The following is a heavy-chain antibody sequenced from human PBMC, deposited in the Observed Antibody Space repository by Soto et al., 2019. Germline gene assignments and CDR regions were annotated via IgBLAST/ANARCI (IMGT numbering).Heavy chain of an antibody. V-gene: IGHV1-45*02. J-gene: IGHJ3*02. CDR3: ATAHSRGGSCSPGAFDI. Sequence: ASVKVSCKASGYTFTYRYLDWVRQAPGQALEWMGWITPFNGNTNYAQKFQDRVTITRDRSMSTAYMELSSLRSEDTAMYYCATAHSRGGSCSPGAFDIWGQGTMVTVSS. CDR2: ITPFNGNT. CDR1: GYTFTYRY. D-gene: IGHD2-15*01.